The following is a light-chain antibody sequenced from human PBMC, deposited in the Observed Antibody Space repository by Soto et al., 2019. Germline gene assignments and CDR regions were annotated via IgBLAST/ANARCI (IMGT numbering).Light chain of an antibody. CDR1: QSVSSSY. CDR3: QQYSSSPLFT. Sequence: EIVLTQSPGTLSLSPGERATLSCRASQSVSSSYLAWYQQKPGQAPRLLIDGASSRATGIPDRFSGSGSGTDFTLTISRLEPEDFAVYYCQQYSSSPLFTFGPGTKVDIK. CDR2: GAS. J-gene: IGKJ3*01. V-gene: IGKV3-20*01.